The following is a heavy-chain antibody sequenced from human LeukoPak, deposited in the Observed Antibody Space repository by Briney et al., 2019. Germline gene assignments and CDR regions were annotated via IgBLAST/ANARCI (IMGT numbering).Heavy chain of an antibody. V-gene: IGHV3-21*04. CDR1: GFSLRNFA. J-gene: IGHJ1*01. CDR2: ISSSTYI. D-gene: IGHD2-21*02. CDR3: TRGRGPNTAWDCQD. Sequence: GGSLRLSCAASGFSLRNFAMNWVRQAPGKGLEWVASISSSTYIFDTDSLRGRFTISRDNAKNSLYLQMNSLRAEDTAIYYCTRGRGPNTAWDCQDWGQGTRVTVSS.